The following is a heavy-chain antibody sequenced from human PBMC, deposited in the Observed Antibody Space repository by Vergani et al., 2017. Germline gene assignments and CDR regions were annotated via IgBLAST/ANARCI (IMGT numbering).Heavy chain of an antibody. D-gene: IGHD3-10*01. CDR2: IRYDGSNK. V-gene: IGHV3-30*02. Sequence: VQLVESGGGLVKPGGSLRLSCAASGFTFSSYGMHWVRQAPGKGLEGVAFIRYDGSNKYYADSVKGRFTISRDNSKNTLYLQMNSLRAEDTAVYYCAKGGRVRGEMGYYGMDVWGQGTTVTVSS. CDR1: GFTFSSYG. CDR3: AKGGRVRGEMGYYGMDV. J-gene: IGHJ6*02.